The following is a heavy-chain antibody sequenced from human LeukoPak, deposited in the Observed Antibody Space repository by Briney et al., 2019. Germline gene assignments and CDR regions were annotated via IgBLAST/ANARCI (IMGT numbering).Heavy chain of an antibody. V-gene: IGHV3-21*01. CDR1: GFTFSSYS. CDR3: ARDRPSSITTYWY. Sequence: PGGSLRLSCAASGFTFSSYSMNWVRQAPGKGLEWVASISSSNSYIYYAVSVKGRFTISRDNAKNSLYLQMNSLRAEDTAVYYCARDRPSSITTYWYWGQGTLVTVSS. D-gene: IGHD2/OR15-2a*01. J-gene: IGHJ4*02. CDR2: ISSSNSYI.